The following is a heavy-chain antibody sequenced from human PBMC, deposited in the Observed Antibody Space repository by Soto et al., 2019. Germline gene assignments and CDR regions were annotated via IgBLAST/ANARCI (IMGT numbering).Heavy chain of an antibody. V-gene: IGHV3-53*01. J-gene: IGHJ6*02. CDR1: GITVSRNY. CDR2: IYGGGVT. D-gene: IGHD3-10*01. Sequence: EVQLVESGGGLIQSGGSLRLSCAASGITVSRNYMSWVRQAPGKGLEWVSVIYGGGVTQYAEFVQGRFIISRDNSNNTFYLQMNSLRAEDTAVYYCARGGEEILDVYGMDVWGQGTTVTVSS. CDR3: ARGGEEILDVYGMDV.